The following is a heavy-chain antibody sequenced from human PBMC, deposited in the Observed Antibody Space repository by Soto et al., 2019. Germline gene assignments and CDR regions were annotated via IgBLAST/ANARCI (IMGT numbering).Heavy chain of an antibody. V-gene: IGHV1-24*01. CDR1: GYTLTELS. CDR3: ATLTAMAKGDAFDI. J-gene: IGHJ3*02. Sequence: GASVKVSCKVSGYTLTELSMHWVRQAPGKGLEWMGGFDPEDGETIYAQKFQGRVTMTEDTSTDTAYMELSSLRSEDTAVYYCATLTAMAKGDAFDIWGQGTMVTVS. CDR2: FDPEDGET. D-gene: IGHD5-18*01.